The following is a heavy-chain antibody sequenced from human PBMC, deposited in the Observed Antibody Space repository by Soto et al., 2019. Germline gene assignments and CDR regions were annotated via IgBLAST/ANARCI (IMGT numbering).Heavy chain of an antibody. CDR1: GGTFSSYA. CDR2: ITPIFGTA. J-gene: IGHJ6*03. V-gene: IGHV1-69*13. D-gene: IGHD3-9*01. CDR3: ASRVRPGDDILTGYYYTYMDV. Sequence: SVKVSCKASGGTFSSYAISWVRQAPGQGLEWMGWITPIFGTANYAQKFQGRVTITADESTSTAYMELSSLRSEDTAVYYCASRVRPGDDILTGYYYTYMDVWGKGTTVTVSS.